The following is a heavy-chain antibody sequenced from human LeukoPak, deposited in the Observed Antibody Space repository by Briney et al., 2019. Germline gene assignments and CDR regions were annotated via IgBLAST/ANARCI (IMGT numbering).Heavy chain of an antibody. J-gene: IGHJ4*02. Sequence: ASVKVSCKASGYTFTSYDINWVRQATGQGLEWMGWMNPNSGNTGYAQKFQGRVTMTRNTSISTAHMELSSLRSEDTAVYYCARGLSDFWSGYYHFDYWGQGTLVTVSS. V-gene: IGHV1-8*01. CDR1: GYTFTSYD. CDR3: ARGLSDFWSGYYHFDY. CDR2: MNPNSGNT. D-gene: IGHD3-3*01.